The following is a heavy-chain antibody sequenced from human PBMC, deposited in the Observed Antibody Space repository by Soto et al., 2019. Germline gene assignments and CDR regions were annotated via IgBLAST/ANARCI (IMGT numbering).Heavy chain of an antibody. J-gene: IGHJ4*02. CDR3: ARDTKMVYAIDY. CDR1: GFTFSDYY. Sequence: PGGSLILSCAASGFTFSDYYMSWIRQAPGKGLEWVSYISSSSSYTNYADSVKGRFTISRDNAKNSLYLQMNSLRAEDTAVYYCARDTKMVYAIDYWGQGTLVTVSS. D-gene: IGHD2-8*01. CDR2: ISSSSSYT. V-gene: IGHV3-11*06.